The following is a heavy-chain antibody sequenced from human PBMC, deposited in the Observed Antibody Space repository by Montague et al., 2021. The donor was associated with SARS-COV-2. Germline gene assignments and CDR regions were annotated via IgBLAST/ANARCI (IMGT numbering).Heavy chain of an antibody. Sequence: SLRLSCAATGFPFSSYWMHWVRQAPGKGLVWVSRINSDGSSTSYADSVKGRFTISRDNAKNTLYLQMNSLRAEDTAVYYCAREGIVATICLDYWGQGTLVTVSS. V-gene: IGHV3-74*01. CDR2: INSDGSST. CDR1: GFPFSSYW. D-gene: IGHD5-12*01. CDR3: AREGIVATICLDY. J-gene: IGHJ4*02.